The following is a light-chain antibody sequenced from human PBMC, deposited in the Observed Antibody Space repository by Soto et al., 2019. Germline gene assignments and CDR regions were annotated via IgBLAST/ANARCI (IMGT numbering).Light chain of an antibody. CDR2: RNS. V-gene: IGLV1-47*01. Sequence: QSVLTQSPSASGTPGQRVTISCSGSASTIGRNYVYWYQQLPGTAPKLLIYRNSQRPSGVPDRFSASKSGTSASLAISGLRSEDEADYYCAAWDDSLKSVVFGGGTKVTVL. CDR3: AAWDDSLKSVV. CDR1: ASTIGRNY. J-gene: IGLJ2*01.